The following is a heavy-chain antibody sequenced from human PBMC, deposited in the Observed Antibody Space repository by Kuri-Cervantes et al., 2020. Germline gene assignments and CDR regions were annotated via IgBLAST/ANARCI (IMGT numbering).Heavy chain of an antibody. Sequence: SETLSLTCTVSGASISSSSYYWGWIRQPPVKGLEWIGSIYYSGSTYYNPSLQSRVTISPDTSKNQFSLKLGSVTAADTALYYCARAPPYSYDSSGYPLYYFDYWGQGTLVTVSS. J-gene: IGHJ4*02. V-gene: IGHV4-39*07. CDR2: IYYSGST. CDR1: GASISSSSYY. CDR3: ARAPPYSYDSSGYPLYYFDY. D-gene: IGHD3-22*01.